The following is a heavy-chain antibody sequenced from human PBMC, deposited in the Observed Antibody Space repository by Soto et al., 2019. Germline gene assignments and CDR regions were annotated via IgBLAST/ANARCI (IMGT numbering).Heavy chain of an antibody. V-gene: IGHV3-30*18. J-gene: IGHJ6*02. CDR1: GFTFSSYG. D-gene: IGHD3-3*01. CDR3: AKDRGHDFWSGYYDYYYGMDV. Sequence: QVQLVESGGGVVQPGRTLRLSCAASGFTFSSYGMHWVRQAPGKGLEWVAVISYDGSNKYYADSVKGRFTISRDNSKNTLYLQMNSLRAEDTAAYYCAKDRGHDFWSGYYDYYYGMDVWGQGTTVTVSS. CDR2: ISYDGSNK.